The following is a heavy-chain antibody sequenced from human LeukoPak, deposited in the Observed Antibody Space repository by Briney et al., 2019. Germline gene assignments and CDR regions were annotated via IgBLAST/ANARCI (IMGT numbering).Heavy chain of an antibody. V-gene: IGHV3-21*01. D-gene: IGHD3-3*01. Sequence: GGSLRLSCAASGFTVSSNYMSWVRQAPGKGLEWVSSISSSSSYIYYADSVKGRFTISRDNAKNSLYLQMNSLRAEDTAVYYCASDFWSGYWGQGTLVTVSS. J-gene: IGHJ4*02. CDR1: GFTVSSNY. CDR2: ISSSSSYI. CDR3: ASDFWSGY.